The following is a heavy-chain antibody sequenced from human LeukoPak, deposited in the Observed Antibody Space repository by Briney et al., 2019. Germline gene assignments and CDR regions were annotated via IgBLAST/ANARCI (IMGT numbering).Heavy chain of an antibody. Sequence: GGSLRLSCAASGFTFSSCGMSWVRQAPGKGLEWFSSISGSSSYIFYADSVKGRFTVSRDNAKNSLYLHMGSLGAEDTAVYYCARVPNPGFAALDNFLDYWGQGALVTVSS. D-gene: IGHD3-16*01. CDR1: GFTFSSCG. J-gene: IGHJ4*02. CDR3: ARVPNPGFAALDNFLDY. V-gene: IGHV3-21*01. CDR2: ISGSSSYI.